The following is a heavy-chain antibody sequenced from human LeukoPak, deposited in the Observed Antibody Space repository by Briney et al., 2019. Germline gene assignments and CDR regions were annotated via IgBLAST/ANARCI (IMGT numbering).Heavy chain of an antibody. CDR3: AKRGYYYDSSGYYYFDY. CDR2: ISGSGGST. J-gene: IGHJ4*02. D-gene: IGHD3-22*01. V-gene: IGHV3-23*01. CDR1: GFTFSSYS. Sequence: PGGSLRFSCAASGFTFSSYSMSWVRQAPGKGLEWVSAISGSGGSTYYADSVKGRFTISRDNSKNTLYLQMNSLRAEDTAVYYCAKRGYYYDSSGYYYFDYWGQGTLVTVSS.